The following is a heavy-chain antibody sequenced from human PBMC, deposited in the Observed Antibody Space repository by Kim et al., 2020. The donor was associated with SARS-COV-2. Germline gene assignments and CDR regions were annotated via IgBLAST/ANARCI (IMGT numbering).Heavy chain of an antibody. D-gene: IGHD2-15*01. J-gene: IGHJ4*02. CDR1: GGSFSGYY. Sequence: SETLSLTCAVYGGSFSGYYWSWIRQPPGKGLEWIGEINHSGSTNYNPSLKSRVTISVDTSKNQFSLKLSSVTAADTAVYYCASSVVTPAYYFDYWGQGTLVTVSS. V-gene: IGHV4-34*01. CDR3: ASSVVTPAYYFDY. CDR2: INHSGST.